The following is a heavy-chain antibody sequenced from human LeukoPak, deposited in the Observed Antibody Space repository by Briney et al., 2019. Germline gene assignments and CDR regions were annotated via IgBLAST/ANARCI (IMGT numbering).Heavy chain of an antibody. CDR1: GGSISSGGYS. V-gene: IGHV4-30-2*01. Sequence: SETLSLTCAVSGGSISSGGYSWSWIRQPPGKGLEWIGYIYHSGSTCYNPSLKSRVTISVDRSKNQFSLKLSSVTAADTAVYYCARGVYSYGPSPFDYWGQGTLVTVSS. J-gene: IGHJ4*02. CDR3: ARGVYSYGPSPFDY. D-gene: IGHD5-18*01. CDR2: IYHSGST.